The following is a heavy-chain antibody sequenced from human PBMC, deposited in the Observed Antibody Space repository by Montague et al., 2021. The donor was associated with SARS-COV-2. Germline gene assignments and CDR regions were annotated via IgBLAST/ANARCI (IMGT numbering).Heavy chain of an antibody. J-gene: IGHJ4*02. D-gene: IGHD4-17*01. CDR3: ASVYTVTYYFDY. Sequence: IYPGGNTNYNSSLKSRVTISVDTSKNQFSLKLSFVTAADTAVYYCASVYTVTYYFDYWGRGTRVTVSS. CDR2: IYPGGNT. V-gene: IGHV4-4*09.